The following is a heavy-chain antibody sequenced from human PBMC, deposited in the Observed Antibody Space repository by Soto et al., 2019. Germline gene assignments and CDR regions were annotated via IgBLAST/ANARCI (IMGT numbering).Heavy chain of an antibody. CDR3: ARDPSPYTSGWYGIDF. CDR1: GFMFSAYA. J-gene: IGHJ4*01. D-gene: IGHD6-19*01. CDR2: MSYDGTNT. Sequence: GGSLRLSCTASGFMFSAYAMLWVRQAPGKGLEWVAAMSYDGTNTYYADSLKGRFTISRDNSKNTLFLQMSSLTADDSAVYYCARDPSPYTSGWYGIDFWGLGTLVTVSS. V-gene: IGHV3-30-3*01.